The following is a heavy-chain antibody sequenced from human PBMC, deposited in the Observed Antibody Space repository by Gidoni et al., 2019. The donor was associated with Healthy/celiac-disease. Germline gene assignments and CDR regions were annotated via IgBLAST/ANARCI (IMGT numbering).Heavy chain of an antibody. CDR3: AKEYKRYCSSTSCPNWFDP. CDR2: ISGSGGST. D-gene: IGHD2-2*01. J-gene: IGHJ5*02. Sequence: EVQLLESGGGLVQPGGSLRLSCAASGFTFVSQAMSWVRQAPGKGLEWVSAISGSGGSTYYADSVKGRFTISRDNSKNTLYLQMNSLRAEDTAVYYCAKEYKRYCSSTSCPNWFDPWGQGTLVTVSS. V-gene: IGHV3-23*01. CDR1: GFTFVSQA.